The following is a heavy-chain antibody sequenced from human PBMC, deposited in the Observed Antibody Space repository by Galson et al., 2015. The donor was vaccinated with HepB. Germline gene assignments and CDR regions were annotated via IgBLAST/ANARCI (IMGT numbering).Heavy chain of an antibody. CDR3: ARGGRGSGTYYNEFRY. J-gene: IGHJ4*02. D-gene: IGHD3-10*01. V-gene: IGHV3-21*06. CDR1: GFPFSGYS. Sequence: SLRLSCAVSGFPFSGYSMNWVRQTPGKGLQWISYISSTGSVTYYAGSVKGRFTVSRDNGRNSLYLQMNSLRAEDTAVYYCARGGRGSGTYYNEFRYWGQGTLVTVSS. CDR2: ISSTGSVT.